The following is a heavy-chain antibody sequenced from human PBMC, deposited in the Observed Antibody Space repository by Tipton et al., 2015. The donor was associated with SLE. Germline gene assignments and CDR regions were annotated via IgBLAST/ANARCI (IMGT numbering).Heavy chain of an antibody. D-gene: IGHD1-14*01. CDR3: ARLPGSNFYYYYMDV. V-gene: IGHV4-59*01. J-gene: IGHJ6*03. CDR2: IYYSGNT. Sequence: LRLSCTVSGVSITTYQWNWIRQPPGKGLEWIGDIYYSGNTNYNPSLKSRVTISVDTSKNLLSLKLSSVTAADTAVYYCARLPGSNFYYYYMDVWGKGTTVTVSS. CDR1: GVSITTYQ.